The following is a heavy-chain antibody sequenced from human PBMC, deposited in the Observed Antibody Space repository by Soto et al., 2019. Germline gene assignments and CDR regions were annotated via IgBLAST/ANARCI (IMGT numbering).Heavy chain of an antibody. D-gene: IGHD3-9*01. Sequence: SETLSLTCTVSGGSNSSSSYYWGWIRQPPGKGLEWIGSIYYSGSTYYNPSLKSRVTISVDTSKNQFSLKLSSVTAADTAVYYCARLGTVLRYFDWLAEDYYYYYMDVWGKGTTVTVSS. V-gene: IGHV4-39*01. CDR2: IYYSGST. CDR1: GGSNSSSSYY. J-gene: IGHJ6*03. CDR3: ARLGTVLRYFDWLAEDYYYYYMDV.